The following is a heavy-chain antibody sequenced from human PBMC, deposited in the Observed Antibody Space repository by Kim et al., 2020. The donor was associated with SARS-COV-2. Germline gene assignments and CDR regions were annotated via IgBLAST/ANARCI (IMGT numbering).Heavy chain of an antibody. D-gene: IGHD3-16*01. CDR2: IKSKAHGGTT. CDR3: STDYLITYTWGSLDV. CDR1: GFTFTNSW. Sequence: GGSLRLSCAASGFTFTNSWMNWVRLAPGQGLEWVGLIKSKAHGGTTYYAAPVKGRFTISRDDSEKTLYLHMSSLNSEDTAIYYCSTDYLITYTWGSLDVWGQGTTVTVSS. J-gene: IGHJ6*02. V-gene: IGHV3-15*01.